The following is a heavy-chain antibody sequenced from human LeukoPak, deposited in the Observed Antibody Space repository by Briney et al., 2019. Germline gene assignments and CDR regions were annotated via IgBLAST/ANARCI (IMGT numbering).Heavy chain of an antibody. CDR1: GFTFSSYW. J-gene: IGHJ4*02. Sequence: GGSLRLSCPASGFTFSSYWMSWVRQAPGKGLEWVANIKQDGSEKYYVDSVKGRFTISRDNAKNSLYLQMNSLRAEDTAVYYCASSDFWSGYWGQGTLVTVSS. V-gene: IGHV3-7*01. CDR3: ASSDFWSGY. CDR2: IKQDGSEK. D-gene: IGHD3-3*01.